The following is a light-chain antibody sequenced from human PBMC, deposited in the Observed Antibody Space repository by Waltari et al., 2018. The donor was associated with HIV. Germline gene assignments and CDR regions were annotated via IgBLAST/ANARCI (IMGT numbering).Light chain of an antibody. CDR2: DVS. V-gene: IGLV2-11*01. CDR1: SRDVGGYNY. CDR3: CSYAGSYPVV. J-gene: IGLJ2*01. Sequence: QSALTQPRSVSGSPGQSVTISCTGTSRDVGGYNYVSWYQQHPGKAPKHMIYDVSKRPSGVPDRFSGSKSGNTASLTISGLQAEDEADYYCCSYAGSYPVVFGGGTKLTVL.